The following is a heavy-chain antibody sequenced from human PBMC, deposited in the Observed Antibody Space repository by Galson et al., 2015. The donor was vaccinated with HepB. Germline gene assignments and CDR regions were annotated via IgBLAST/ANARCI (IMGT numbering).Heavy chain of an antibody. Sequence: SLRLSCAASGFTFSSYAMHWVRQAPGKGLEYVSAISSNGGSTYYANSVKGRFTISRDNSKSTLYLQMNSLRVGDTAVYYCAGGPPRERDIWSRHYTRPDFWGQGTLVTVSS. CDR3: AGGPPRERDIWSRHYTRPDF. D-gene: IGHD3-3*01. V-gene: IGHV3-64*01. CDR1: GFTFSSYA. J-gene: IGHJ4*02. CDR2: ISSNGGST.